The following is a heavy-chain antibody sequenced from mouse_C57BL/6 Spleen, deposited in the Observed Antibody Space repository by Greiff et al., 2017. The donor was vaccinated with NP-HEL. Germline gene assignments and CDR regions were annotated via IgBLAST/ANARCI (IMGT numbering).Heavy chain of an antibody. CDR1: GFTFTDYY. J-gene: IGHJ3*01. V-gene: IGHV7-3*01. CDR3: ARSSHYDGYAY. CDR2: IRNKANGYTT. Sequence: EVQRVESGGGLVQPGGSLSLSCAASGFTFTDYYMSWVRQPPGKALEWLGFIRNKANGYTTEYSASVKGRFTISRDNSQSILYLQMNALRAEDSATYYCARSSHYDGYAYWGQGTLVTVSA. D-gene: IGHD2-3*01.